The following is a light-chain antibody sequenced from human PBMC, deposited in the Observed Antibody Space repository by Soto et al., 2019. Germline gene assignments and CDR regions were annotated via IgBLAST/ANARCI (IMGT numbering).Light chain of an antibody. J-gene: IGKJ3*01. CDR1: QDIGDY. Sequence: DIQMTQSPSSLSASIGDRVTITCQASQDIGDYLNLYRQKPGKAPKLLIYAASNLEPGVPSRFRGSGSGTEFSLTITSLQPEDIATYYCQQYDILPPFTFGPGTKVDIK. CDR3: QQYDILPPFT. V-gene: IGKV1-33*01. CDR2: AAS.